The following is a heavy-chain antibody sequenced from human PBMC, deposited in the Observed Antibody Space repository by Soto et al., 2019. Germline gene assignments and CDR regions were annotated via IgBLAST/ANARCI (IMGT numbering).Heavy chain of an antibody. CDR3: ARDDPIFGAIPRMDI. J-gene: IGHJ6*02. D-gene: IGHD3-3*01. V-gene: IGHV3-21*02. CDR2: ITSSSARNI. CDR1: GFPFSSYT. Sequence: EVQLVESGGGLVKPGGSLRLSCSASGFPFSSYTMYWVRQAPGKGLEWVSSITSSSARNIFYAESVKGRFTISRDNANNILYLQMNNLRVEDSAVYYCARDDPIFGAIPRMDIWGQGTTVTVSS.